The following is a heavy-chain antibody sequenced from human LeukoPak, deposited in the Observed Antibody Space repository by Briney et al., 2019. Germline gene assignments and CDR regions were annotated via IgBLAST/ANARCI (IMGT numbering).Heavy chain of an antibody. Sequence: PGGSLRLSCEASGFTYRSYSMNWVRQAPGKGLEWASYISSSTTTIYYADSMKGRFTISRDNAKNSLYLQMNSLRAEDTAVYYCARGVGGSYHFDYWGQGTLVTVSS. CDR2: ISSSTTTI. D-gene: IGHD1-26*01. J-gene: IGHJ4*02. CDR1: GFTYRSYS. V-gene: IGHV3-48*01. CDR3: ARGVGGSYHFDY.